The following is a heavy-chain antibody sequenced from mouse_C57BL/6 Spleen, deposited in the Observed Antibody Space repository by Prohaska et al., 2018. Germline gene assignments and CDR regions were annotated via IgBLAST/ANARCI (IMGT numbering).Heavy chain of an antibody. V-gene: IGHV5-9-1*02. CDR3: TAETTGYYAMDY. Sequence: SSYAMSWVRQTPEKRLEWVAYISSGGDYIYYADTVKGRFTISRDNARNTLYLQMSSLKSEDTAMYYCTAETTGYYAMDYWVQGTSVTVSS. CDR2: ISSGGDYI. J-gene: IGHJ4*01. D-gene: IGHD1-1*01. CDR1: SSYA.